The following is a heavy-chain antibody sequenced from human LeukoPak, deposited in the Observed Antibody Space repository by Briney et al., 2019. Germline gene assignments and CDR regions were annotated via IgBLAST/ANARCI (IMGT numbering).Heavy chain of an antibody. J-gene: IGHJ4*02. D-gene: IGHD4-11*01. CDR2: ISHDGNDK. Sequence: GGSLRLSCVASGFIFSTFGMHSVRQAPGKGLEWVAFISHDGNDKYYADSVKGRFAISRDNSHNTLYLQINSLRPEDTAVYYCVKGHLVYRLLDYWGQGTLVTVPS. CDR1: GFIFSTFG. V-gene: IGHV3-30*18. CDR3: VKGHLVYRLLDY.